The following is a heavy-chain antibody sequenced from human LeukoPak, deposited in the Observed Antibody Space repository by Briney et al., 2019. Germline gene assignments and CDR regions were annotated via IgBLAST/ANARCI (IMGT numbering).Heavy chain of an antibody. J-gene: IGHJ4*02. D-gene: IGHD1-26*01. CDR3: ARGYKPSGGYYIDLFDY. V-gene: IGHV4-4*02. CDR1: GGSISSSNW. Sequence: SETLSLTCAVSGGSISSSNWWSWVRQPPGKGLEWIGEIYHSGSTNYNPSLKSRVTISVDKSKNQFSLKLSSVTAADTAVYYCARGYKPSGGYYIDLFDYWGQGTLVTVSS. CDR2: IYHSGST.